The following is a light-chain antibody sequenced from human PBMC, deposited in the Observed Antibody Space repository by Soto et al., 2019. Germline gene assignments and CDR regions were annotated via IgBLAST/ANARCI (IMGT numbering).Light chain of an antibody. CDR2: GAS. J-gene: IGKJ1*01. CDR3: QQYGSLPT. Sequence: EIVLTQSPGTLSLSPGERAALSCRASQSISSSFLAWYQHKPGQDPRLLIHGASNRATGIPDRFSGSGSGTDFTLTIGRLEPEDFAVYYCQQYGSLPTFGQGTKVDIK. V-gene: IGKV3-20*01. CDR1: QSISSSF.